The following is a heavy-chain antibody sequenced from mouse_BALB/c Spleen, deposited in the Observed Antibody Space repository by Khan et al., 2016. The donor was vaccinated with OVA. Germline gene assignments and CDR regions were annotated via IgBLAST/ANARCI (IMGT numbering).Heavy chain of an antibody. CDR3: ARSNYYGSGLYAMDY. V-gene: IGHV1S41*01. J-gene: IGHJ4*01. Sequence: DLVKPGASVKLSCKASGYTFTSYWINWIKQRPGQGLEWRGHISPGSGSPYYNDMFSVKATRTVDTSSTTAYIQLISLSSADSAFYFCARSNYYGSGLYAMDYWGQGPSVTVSS. CDR2: ISPGSGSP. D-gene: IGHD1-1*01. CDR1: GYTFTSYW.